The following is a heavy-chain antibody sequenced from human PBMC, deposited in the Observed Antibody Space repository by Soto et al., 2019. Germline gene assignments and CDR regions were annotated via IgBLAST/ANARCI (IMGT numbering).Heavy chain of an antibody. CDR3: AREIRSASGIDY. D-gene: IGHD3-3*01. J-gene: IGHJ4*02. V-gene: IGHV3-74*01. CDR1: GFTFSSYW. CDR2: INSDGSST. Sequence: GGSLRLSCAASGFTFSSYWMHWVRQAPGKGLVWVSRINSDGSSTSYAGSVKGRFTISRDNAKNTLYLQMNSLRAEDTAVYYCAREIRSASGIDYWGQGTLVTVSS.